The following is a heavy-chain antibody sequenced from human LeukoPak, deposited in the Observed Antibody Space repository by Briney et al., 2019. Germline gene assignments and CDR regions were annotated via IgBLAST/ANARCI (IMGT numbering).Heavy chain of an antibody. CDR2: IYYSGST. J-gene: IGHJ5*02. Sequence: SETLSLTCTVSGGSISSHYWSWIRQPPGKGLEWIGYIYYSGSTNYNASLESRVTISVDTSKNQFSLKLSSVTAADTAVYYCAREKITMVRGAPNWFDPWGQGTLVTVSS. CDR3: AREKITMVRGAPNWFDP. CDR1: GGSISSHY. D-gene: IGHD3-10*01. V-gene: IGHV4-59*11.